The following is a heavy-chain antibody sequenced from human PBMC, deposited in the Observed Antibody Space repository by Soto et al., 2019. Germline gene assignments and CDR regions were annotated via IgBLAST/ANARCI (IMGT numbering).Heavy chain of an antibody. CDR2: IYPGDSDT. CDR3: ARTAAAGKYYYGMDV. D-gene: IGHD6-13*01. Sequence: GESLKISCKGSGYSFTSYWVGWVRQMPGKGLESMGIIYPGDSDTRYSPSFQGQVTISADKSISTAYLQWSSLKASDTAMYYCARTAAAGKYYYGMDVWGQGTTVTVSS. V-gene: IGHV5-51*01. J-gene: IGHJ6*02. CDR1: GYSFTSYW.